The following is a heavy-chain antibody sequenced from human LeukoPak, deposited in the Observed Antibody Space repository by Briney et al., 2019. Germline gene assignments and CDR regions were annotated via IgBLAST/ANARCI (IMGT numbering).Heavy chain of an antibody. V-gene: IGHV1-46*01. CDR2: INPTGGST. J-gene: IGHJ4*02. CDR3: ARSDYYDRQAIRRFDY. CDR1: GYTFISYQ. D-gene: IGHD3-22*01. Sequence: GASVKVSCKASGYTFISYQMHWVRQAPGQGLEWMGIINPTGGSTSHAQKFQGRVTVTRDTSTSTVYMELSSLRSEDTAVYYCARSDYYDRQAIRRFDYWGQGTLVTVSS.